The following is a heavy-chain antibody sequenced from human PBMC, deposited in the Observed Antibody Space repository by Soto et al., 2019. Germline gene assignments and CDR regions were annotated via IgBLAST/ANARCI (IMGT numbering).Heavy chain of an antibody. V-gene: IGHV4-4*07. CDR1: SFSISAYA. CDR3: ARGPYSSGWYVVDY. D-gene: IGHD6-19*01. CDR2: LYSSGNT. J-gene: IGHJ4*02. Sequence: PSETLSLTCAVSSFSISAYAWSWIRQPAGKGLEWIGRLYSSGNTNYNPSFKSRLTMSADTSKNQFSLKLSSVTAADTAVYYCARGPYSSGWYVVDYWGQGTLVTVSS.